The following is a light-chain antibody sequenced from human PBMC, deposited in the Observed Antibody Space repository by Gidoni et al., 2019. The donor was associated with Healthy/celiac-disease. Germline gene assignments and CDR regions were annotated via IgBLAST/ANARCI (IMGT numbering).Light chain of an antibody. V-gene: IGLV3-21*04. CDR2: YDS. Sequence: SYVLTQPPSVSVAPGKTARITCGGNNIGSKSVHWYQQKPGQAPVLVIYYDSDRPSGIPARFSGSNSGNTATLTISRVEAGDEADYYCQVWDSSSDHGYVFGTGTKVTVL. CDR1: NIGSKS. J-gene: IGLJ1*01. CDR3: QVWDSSSDHGYV.